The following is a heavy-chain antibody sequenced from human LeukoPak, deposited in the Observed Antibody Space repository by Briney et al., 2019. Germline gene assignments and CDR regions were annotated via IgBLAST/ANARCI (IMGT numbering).Heavy chain of an antibody. Sequence: SVKVSCKASGGTFSSYAISWVRQAPGRGLEWMGRIIPIFGTANYAQKFQGRVTITTDESTSTAYMELSSLRSEDTAVYYCARDPRDTAMVVDAFDIWGQGTMVTVSS. J-gene: IGHJ3*02. CDR2: IIPIFGTA. CDR1: GGTFSSYA. V-gene: IGHV1-69*05. CDR3: ARDPRDTAMVVDAFDI. D-gene: IGHD5-18*01.